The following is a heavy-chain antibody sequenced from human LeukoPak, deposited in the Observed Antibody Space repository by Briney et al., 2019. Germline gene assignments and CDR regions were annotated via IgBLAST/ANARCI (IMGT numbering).Heavy chain of an antibody. V-gene: IGHV4-34*01. CDR1: GGSFSGYY. CDR2: INHSGST. Sequence: SETLSLTCAVYGGSFSGYYWSWIRQPPGKGLEWIGEINHSGSTNYNPSLKSRVTISVDTYKNQFSLKLSSVTAADTAAYYCARETGTPERYYFDYWGQGTLVTVSS. D-gene: IGHD1-1*01. CDR3: ARETGTPERYYFDY. J-gene: IGHJ4*02.